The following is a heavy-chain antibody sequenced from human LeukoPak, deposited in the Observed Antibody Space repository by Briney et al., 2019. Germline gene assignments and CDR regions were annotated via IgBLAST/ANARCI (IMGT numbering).Heavy chain of an antibody. V-gene: IGHV3-21*01. CDR2: ISSTGDYI. CDR1: GFTFRSYS. D-gene: IGHD1-7*01. CDR3: ARVTGTTSGAYNS. Sequence: GSLRLSFAASGFTFRSYSMNWVRQAPGKGLEWVASISSTGDYIFYTDSVKGRFTISRDNTENSLYLQMNVLRTEDTAVYYCARVTGTTSGAYNSWGQGTLVTVSS. J-gene: IGHJ4*02.